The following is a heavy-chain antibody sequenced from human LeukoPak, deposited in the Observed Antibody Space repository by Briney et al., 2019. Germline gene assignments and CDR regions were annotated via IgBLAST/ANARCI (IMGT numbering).Heavy chain of an antibody. J-gene: IGHJ6*02. CDR2: LSGSGTST. CDR3: AKAALVRGVIIPYYYYSMDV. CDR1: GFTFCSYA. D-gene: IGHD3-10*01. Sequence: SGRSLRLSCAASGFTFCSYAMSWVRQAPGKGLEWVSALSGSGTSTYHADSVKGRFTISRDNSKNTLYLQMNSLRAEDTAVYYCAKAALVRGVIIPYYYYSMDVWGQGTTVTVSS. V-gene: IGHV3-23*01.